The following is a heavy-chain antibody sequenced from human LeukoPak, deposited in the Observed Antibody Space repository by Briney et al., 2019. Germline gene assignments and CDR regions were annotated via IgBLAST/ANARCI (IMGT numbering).Heavy chain of an antibody. J-gene: IGHJ3*02. D-gene: IGHD3-22*01. V-gene: IGHV3-73*01. CDR3: ARYSSGYLDAFDI. CDR1: GFTFSGPA. Sequence: GGSLRLSCAASGFTFSGPAMPWVRQASGKGLEWVGRIRSKANSYATAYAASVKGRFTISRENAKNSLYLQMNSLRAGDTAVYYCARYSSGYLDAFDIWGQGTMVTVSS. CDR2: IRSKANSYAT.